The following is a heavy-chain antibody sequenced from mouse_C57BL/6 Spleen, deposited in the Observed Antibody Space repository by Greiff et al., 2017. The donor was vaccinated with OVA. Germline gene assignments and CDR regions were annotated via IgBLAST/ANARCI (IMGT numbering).Heavy chain of an antibody. CDR3: ARRDYYGSSYN. D-gene: IGHD1-1*01. CDR1: GYTFTDYN. Sequence: VQLQQSGPELVKPGASVKISCKASGYTFTDYNMDWVKQSHGKSLEWIGDINPNNGGTIYNQKFKGKATLTVDKSSSTAYMELRSLTSEDTAVYYCARRDYYGSSYNWGQGTTLTVSS. J-gene: IGHJ2*01. V-gene: IGHV1-18*01. CDR2: INPNNGGT.